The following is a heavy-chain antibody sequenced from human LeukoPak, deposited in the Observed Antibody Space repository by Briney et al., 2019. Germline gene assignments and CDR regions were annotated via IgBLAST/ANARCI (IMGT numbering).Heavy chain of an antibody. Sequence: PGGSLRLSCAASGFTFNTFWMNWVRLAPGRGLDWLANIRPDGSDKYYVDSVRGRFTISRDNGKNLVYLEMNSLRVEDTAVYYYSGRDSSRNPWADWSQVTLVSVSS. D-gene: IGHD2-2*01. CDR1: GFTFNTFW. J-gene: IGHJ4*02. V-gene: IGHV3-7*01. CDR2: IRPDGSDK. CDR3: SGRDSSRNPWAD.